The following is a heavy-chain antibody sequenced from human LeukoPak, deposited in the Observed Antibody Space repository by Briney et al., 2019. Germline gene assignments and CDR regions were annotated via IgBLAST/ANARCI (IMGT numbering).Heavy chain of an antibody. CDR3: YNESGQYGSGYYGH. V-gene: IGHV3-23*01. CDR1: GFTFSSYA. CDR2: FSGGGGSI. J-gene: IGHJ4*02. D-gene: IGHD3-22*01. Sequence: GGSLRLSCAASGFTFSSYAMSWVRQAPGKGLEWVSAFSGGGGSIYYADSVKGRFTISRDNSKNTLFLQMNSLRAEDTAVYFYYNESGQYGSGYYGHWGQGTLVTVSS.